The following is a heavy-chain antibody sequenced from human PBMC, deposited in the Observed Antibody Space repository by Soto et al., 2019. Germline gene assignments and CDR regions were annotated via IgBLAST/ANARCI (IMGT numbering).Heavy chain of an antibody. J-gene: IGHJ5*02. CDR1: GGSISSGGYY. CDR3: AREVNKKQGSSIAARPVYNWFDP. Sequence: QVQLQESGPGLVKPSQTLSLTCTVSGGSISSGGYYWSWIRQHPGKGLEWIGYIYYSGSTYYNPSLKSRVTISVDTSKNQFSLKLSSVTAADTAVYYCAREVNKKQGSSIAARPVYNWFDPWGQGTLVTVSS. D-gene: IGHD6-6*01. CDR2: IYYSGST. V-gene: IGHV4-31*03.